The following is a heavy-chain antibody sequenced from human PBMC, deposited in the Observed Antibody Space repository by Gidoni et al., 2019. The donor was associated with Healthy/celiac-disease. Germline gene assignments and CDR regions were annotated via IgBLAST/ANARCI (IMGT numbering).Heavy chain of an antibody. V-gene: IGHV4-39*01. CDR1: GGSISSSIYY. D-gene: IGHD7-27*01. J-gene: IGHJ2*01. CDR3: ARRGLTGGYFDL. Sequence: QLQLQESGPGLVKPSETLSLPCTVSGGSISSSIYYWGWIRQPPGKGLEWVGSTYYSGSTYYNPSLKSRVTISVDTSKNQFSLKLSSVTAADTAVYYCARRGLTGGYFDLWGRGTLVTVSS. CDR2: TYYSGST.